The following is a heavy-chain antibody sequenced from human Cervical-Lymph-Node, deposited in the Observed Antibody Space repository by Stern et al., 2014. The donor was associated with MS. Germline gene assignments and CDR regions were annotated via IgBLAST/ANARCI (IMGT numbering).Heavy chain of an antibody. CDR2: IHPRSGNT. Sequence: QVQLVQSVAEVKQPGASVNVSCQASGYTFTVAHYIHWARHAPGQGLEWIGRIHPRSGNTHYAQKFQGRVAMTRDASIGTAYMDLNRLTSDDTAVYYCATNILTGYKDLVNSWGQGTLLTVSS. CDR1: GYTFTVAHY. V-gene: IGHV1-2*06. D-gene: IGHD3-9*01. J-gene: IGHJ4*02. CDR3: ATNILTGYKDLVNS.